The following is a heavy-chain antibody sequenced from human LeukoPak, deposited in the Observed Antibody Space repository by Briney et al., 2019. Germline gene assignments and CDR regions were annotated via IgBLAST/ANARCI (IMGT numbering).Heavy chain of an antibody. Sequence: PGGSLRLSCAASGFTFSSYGMHWVRQAPGKGLEWVAFIRYDGSNKYYADSVKGRFTISRDNSKNTLYLQMNSLRAEDTAVYYCAKDRGGWREILYYFDYWGQGTLVTVSS. J-gene: IGHJ4*02. D-gene: IGHD6-19*01. V-gene: IGHV3-30*02. CDR1: GFTFSSYG. CDR3: AKDRGGWREILYYFDY. CDR2: IRYDGSNK.